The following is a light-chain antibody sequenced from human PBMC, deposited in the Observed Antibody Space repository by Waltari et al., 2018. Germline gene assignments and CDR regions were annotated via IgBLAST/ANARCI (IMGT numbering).Light chain of an antibody. J-gene: IGLJ2*01. Sequence: SYNLTQPPSVSVSPVHTACIACSAVALLKQHIYWYQQKPGPAPEFVIYGDRKRPSGIPQRFSGSSSGTTATLTISGAQVEDEADYHCDSTDDSGNDRVFGGGTKLTVL. CDR1: ALLKQH. V-gene: IGLV3-10*01. CDR3: DSTDDSGNDRV. CDR2: GDR.